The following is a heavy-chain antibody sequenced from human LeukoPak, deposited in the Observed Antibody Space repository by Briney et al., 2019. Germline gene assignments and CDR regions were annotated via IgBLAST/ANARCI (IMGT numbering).Heavy chain of an antibody. CDR2: IYTSGST. V-gene: IGHV4-4*07. Sequence: SETLSFTCTVSGGSISSYYWSWLRQPAGKGLEWIGRIYTSGSTNYNPSLKSRVTMSVDTSKNQFSLKLSSVTAADTAVYYCARDRYYYDSSGYYKLDVWGKGTTVTISS. J-gene: IGHJ6*04. CDR3: ARDRYYYDSSGYYKLDV. CDR1: GGSISSYY. D-gene: IGHD3-22*01.